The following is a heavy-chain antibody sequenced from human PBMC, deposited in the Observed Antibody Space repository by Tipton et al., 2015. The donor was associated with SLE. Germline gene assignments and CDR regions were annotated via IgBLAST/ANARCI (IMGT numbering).Heavy chain of an antibody. V-gene: IGHV4-39*07. CDR1: GDSITTSNHYY. CDR2: INYSGSS. D-gene: IGHD3-16*02. CDR3: ARLPTGYPNWFDP. J-gene: IGHJ5*02. Sequence: LRLSCTVSGDSITTSNHYYWAWIRQSPGKGLEWIGNINYSGSSYYNPSLKSRVTISVATSMNQFYLNLNSVTAADTAVYYCARLPTGYPNWFDPWGQGTLVTVSS.